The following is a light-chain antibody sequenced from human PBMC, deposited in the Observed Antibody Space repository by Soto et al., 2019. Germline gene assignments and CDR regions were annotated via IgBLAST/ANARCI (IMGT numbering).Light chain of an antibody. Sequence: QSVLTQPRSVSGSPGQSVTISCTGTSSDVGGYNYVSWYQQHPGKAPKLMIYDVSKRPSGVPDRFSGSKSGNTASLTISGLQDEDEADYYFCSYAGGLYVFGTGTKLTVL. CDR3: CSYAGGLYV. CDR2: DVS. CDR1: SSDVGGYNY. V-gene: IGLV2-11*01. J-gene: IGLJ1*01.